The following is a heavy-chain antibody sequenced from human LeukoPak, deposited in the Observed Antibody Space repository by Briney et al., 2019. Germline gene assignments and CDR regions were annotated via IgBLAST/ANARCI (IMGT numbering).Heavy chain of an antibody. J-gene: IGHJ4*02. CDR2: ISSSSSYI. D-gene: IGHD3-22*01. CDR3: ARDTYYGSSGTYYFDY. V-gene: IGHV3-21*01. Sequence: GSLRLSCAASGFTFSSYSMNWVRQAPGKGLEWVSSISSSSSYIYYADSVKGQFTISRDNAKNSLYLQMNSLRAEDTAVYYCARDTYYGSSGTYYFDYWGQGTLVTVSS. CDR1: GFTFSSYS.